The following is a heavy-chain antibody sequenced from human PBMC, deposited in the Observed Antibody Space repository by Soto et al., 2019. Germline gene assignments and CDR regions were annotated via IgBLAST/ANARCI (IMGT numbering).Heavy chain of an antibody. CDR3: AKREGTSRGIDY. Sequence: GSLRLSCVASGFTFGGYAMNWVRQAPGKGLEWVSSISSSGGTTYYADSVKGRFTISRENSKNTLYLQMNSLRAEDTAIYYCAKREGTSRGIDYWGQGTLVTVSS. D-gene: IGHD3-10*01. V-gene: IGHV3-23*01. CDR1: GFTFGGYA. CDR2: ISSSGGTT. J-gene: IGHJ4*02.